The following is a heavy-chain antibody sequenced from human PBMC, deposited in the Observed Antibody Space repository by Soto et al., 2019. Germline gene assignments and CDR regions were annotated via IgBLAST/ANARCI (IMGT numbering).Heavy chain of an antibody. CDR3: AKVRSEMSVFYQEYFHH. V-gene: IGHV3-30-3*01. CDR1: GFTFSSYA. Sequence: QVQLVESGGGVVQPGRSLRLSCAASGFTFSSYAMHWVRQAPGKGLEWVAAISYHGSDQYYADSVKGRFTISRDNSKNTLYLQMNSLRAEDTAVYHCAKVRSEMSVFYQEYFHHWGQGTLVTVSS. D-gene: IGHD2-2*01. J-gene: IGHJ1*01. CDR2: ISYHGSDQ.